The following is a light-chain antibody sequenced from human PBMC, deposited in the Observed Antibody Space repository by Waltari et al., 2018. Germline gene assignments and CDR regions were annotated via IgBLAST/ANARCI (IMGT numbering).Light chain of an antibody. CDR3: NSYTSATTWV. CDR2: DVS. J-gene: IGLJ3*02. CDR1: SSDVGGYNF. Sequence: QSALTQPASVSGSPGQSITISCTGTSSDVGGYNFVSWYQQHPDKAPKLIIYDVSSRPSGVSDRFSGSKSGNTASLTISGLLAEDEADYYCNSYTSATTWVFGGGTKLTVL. V-gene: IGLV2-14*03.